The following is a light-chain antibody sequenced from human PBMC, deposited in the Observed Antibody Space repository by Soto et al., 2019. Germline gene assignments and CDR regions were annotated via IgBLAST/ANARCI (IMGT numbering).Light chain of an antibody. CDR2: GNS. J-gene: IGLJ1*01. V-gene: IGLV1-40*01. CDR1: SSNIGAGYD. Sequence: QSVLTQPPSVSGAPGQRVTISCTGSSSNIGAGYDVHWYQQLPGTAPKLLIYGNSNRPSGVPDRFSGSKSGTSASLAITGLQDEDEADYYCQSYDSSVSGSVFGTGTKVTVL. CDR3: QSYDSSVSGSV.